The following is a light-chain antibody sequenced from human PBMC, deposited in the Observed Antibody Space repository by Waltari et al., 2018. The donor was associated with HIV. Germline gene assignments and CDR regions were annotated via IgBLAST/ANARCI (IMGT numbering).Light chain of an antibody. CDR2: YKSDSDK. Sequence: QAVLTQPSSLSASPGASASLTCTLRRGINVGTHTIYWYQQKPGSPPQYLLRYKSDSDKQQGSGVPSRFSGSKDASANAGILLISGLQSEDEAGYYCMIWHSSAWVFGGGTKLTVL. J-gene: IGLJ3*02. CDR1: RGINVGTHT. CDR3: MIWHSSAWV. V-gene: IGLV5-45*02.